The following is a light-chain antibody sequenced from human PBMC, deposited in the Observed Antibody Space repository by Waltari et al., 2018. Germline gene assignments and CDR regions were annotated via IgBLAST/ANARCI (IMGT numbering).Light chain of an antibody. J-gene: IGLJ1*01. Sequence: QSALTQPASVSGSPGQSITVPCTGTSSDVGSYTLVSWFQQYPDTAPKLIIFEVNKRPSGGSNRFSGSKSGNTASLTISGLQAGDEADYYCCSYAGSGIYVFGTGAKVTVL. CDR2: EVN. CDR1: SSDVGSYTL. V-gene: IGLV2-23*02. CDR3: CSYAGSGIYV.